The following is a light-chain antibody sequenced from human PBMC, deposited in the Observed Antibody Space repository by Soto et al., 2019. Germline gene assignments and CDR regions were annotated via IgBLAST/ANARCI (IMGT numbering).Light chain of an antibody. CDR1: QDIGNY. Sequence: DIQMTQSPSSLSASVGDRVTITCQASQDIGNYLNWYQVKPGKAPKLLMHDASSLESGVPSRFSGSASGTEFTLTISSLQPDDFATYFCQQYSTYSWTFGQGTKVDIK. CDR3: QQYSTYSWT. V-gene: IGKV1-5*01. CDR2: DAS. J-gene: IGKJ1*01.